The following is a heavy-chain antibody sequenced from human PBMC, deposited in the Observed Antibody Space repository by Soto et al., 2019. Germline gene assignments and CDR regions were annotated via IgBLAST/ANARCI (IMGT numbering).Heavy chain of an antibody. CDR1: GYSLTSYD. D-gene: IGHD6-19*01. CDR3: AKSPSISVAHDPFDI. V-gene: IGHV1-8*01. Sequence: GASVRVSCKASGYSLTSYDINWVRQATGQGLEWMGWINPNSGNTGYAQKSQDRVTMTTNTSMSTAYMELRSLRSDDTAVYYCAKSPSISVAHDPFDIWGQGTMVTVSS. CDR2: INPNSGNT. J-gene: IGHJ3*02.